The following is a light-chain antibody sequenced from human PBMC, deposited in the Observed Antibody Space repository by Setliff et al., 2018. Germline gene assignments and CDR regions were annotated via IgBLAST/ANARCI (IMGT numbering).Light chain of an antibody. Sequence: QSVLTQPASVSGSPGQSITISCTGTSSDVGSYDPVSWYQQHPGKAPKLMIYEGSQRPSGVSNRFSGSMSGNTASLTISGLQAEDEADYYCYSYAGIRTSYVFGTGTKVTVL. V-gene: IGLV2-23*01. CDR2: EGS. CDR3: YSYAGIRTSYV. J-gene: IGLJ1*01. CDR1: SSDVGSYDP.